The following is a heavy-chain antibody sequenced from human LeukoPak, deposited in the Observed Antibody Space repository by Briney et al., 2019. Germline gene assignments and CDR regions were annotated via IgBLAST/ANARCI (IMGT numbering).Heavy chain of an antibody. V-gene: IGHV1-69*13. Sequence: GASVKVSCKASGGTFSSYAISWVRQAPGQGLEWMGGIIPIFGTANYAQKFQGRVTITADESTSTAYVELSSLRSEDTAVYYCARARPGLKPYYFDYWGQGTLVTVSS. CDR2: IIPIFGTA. CDR1: GGTFSSYA. CDR3: ARARPGLKPYYFDY. D-gene: IGHD1-14*01. J-gene: IGHJ4*02.